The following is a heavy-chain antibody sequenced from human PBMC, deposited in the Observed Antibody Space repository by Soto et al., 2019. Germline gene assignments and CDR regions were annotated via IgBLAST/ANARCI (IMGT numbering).Heavy chain of an antibody. J-gene: IGHJ4*02. CDR2: IYYSGPS. V-gene: IGHV4-61*01. CDR1: GGSVSRDSNF. CDR3: ARGYSHYAH. D-gene: IGHD4-4*01. Sequence: SETLSLTCTVSGGSVSRDSNFWSWIRQPPGKGLEWIGYIYYSGPSRYNPSLESRVTISIDSSKNQVSLTLTSVTAADAAVYYCARGYSHYAHWGRGTLVTVSS.